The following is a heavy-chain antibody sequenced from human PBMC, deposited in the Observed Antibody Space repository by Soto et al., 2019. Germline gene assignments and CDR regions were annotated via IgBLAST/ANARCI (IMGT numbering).Heavy chain of an antibody. CDR1: GYTFTNYG. D-gene: IGHD2-2*01. J-gene: IGHJ6*03. V-gene: IGHV1-18*01. CDR3: ARHLEGVVVPAATQTDYYYYYYMDV. Sequence: ASVKVSCKASGYTFTNYGITWVRQAPGQGLEWMGWISAYNGDTHYTQRLKSRVTISVDTSKNQFSLKLSSVTAADTAVYYCARHLEGVVVPAATQTDYYYYYYMDVWGKGTTVTVSS. CDR2: ISAYNGDT.